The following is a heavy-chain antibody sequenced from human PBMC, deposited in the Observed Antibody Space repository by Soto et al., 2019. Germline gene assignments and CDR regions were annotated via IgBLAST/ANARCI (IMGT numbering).Heavy chain of an antibody. CDR3: TRDASRDSSARGWFDP. CDR2: ISSNSAYI. CDR1: GFTFRSFT. V-gene: IGHV3-21*01. J-gene: IGHJ5*02. D-gene: IGHD6-13*01. Sequence: TGGSLRLSCAASGFTFRSFTRNWVRQAPGKGLEWVSTISSNSAYIYYTDALRGRFTISRDNAKNSLHLQMNSLRAEDTAVYYCTRDASRDSSARGWFDPWGPGTLVTVYS.